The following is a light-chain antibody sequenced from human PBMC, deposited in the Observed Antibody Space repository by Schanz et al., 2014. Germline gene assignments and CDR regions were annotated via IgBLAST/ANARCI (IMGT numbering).Light chain of an antibody. CDR3: QQYNNWPPRT. V-gene: IGKV3D-15*01. CDR1: QSVRSS. CDR2: GAS. Sequence: EIVLTQSPGTLSLSPGERATLSCRASQSVRSSYVAWYQQIPGRAPRLLIFGASTRATGIPAGFSGSGSGTEFTLTISSLQSEDFAVYYCQQYNNWPPRTFGQGTKVEIK. J-gene: IGKJ1*01.